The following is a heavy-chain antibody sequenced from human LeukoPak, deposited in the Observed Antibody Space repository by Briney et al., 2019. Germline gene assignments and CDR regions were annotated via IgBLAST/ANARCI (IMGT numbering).Heavy chain of an antibody. CDR1: GYTFTSYG. CDR2: ISAYNGNT. V-gene: IGHV1-18*01. D-gene: IGHD6-19*01. CDR3: ARADLGGWYVGQKYGMDV. Sequence: GASVKVSCKASGYTFTSYGISWVRQAPGQGVEWMGWISAYNGNTNYAQKLQGRVTMTTDTSTSTAYMELRSLRSDDTAVYYCARADLGGWYVGQKYGMDVWGQGTTVTVSS. J-gene: IGHJ6*02.